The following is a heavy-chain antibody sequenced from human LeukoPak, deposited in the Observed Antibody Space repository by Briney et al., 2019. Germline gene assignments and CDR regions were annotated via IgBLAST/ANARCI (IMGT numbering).Heavy chain of an antibody. CDR3: ARNYDSSGYYSYYYYGMDV. V-gene: IGHV1-3*01. J-gene: IGHJ6*02. CDR1: GYTFTSYA. Sequence: ASVKVSCKASGYTFTSYAMHWVRQAPGQRLEWMGWINAGNGNTKYSQKFQGRVTITRDTSASTAYMELSSLRSEDTAVYYCARNYDSSGYYSYYYYGMDVWGQGTTVTVSS. D-gene: IGHD3-22*01. CDR2: INAGNGNT.